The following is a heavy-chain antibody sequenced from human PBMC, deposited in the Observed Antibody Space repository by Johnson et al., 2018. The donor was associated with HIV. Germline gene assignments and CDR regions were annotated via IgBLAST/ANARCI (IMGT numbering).Heavy chain of an antibody. CDR3: AKASSGWYTAFDI. CDR2: IRYDGSNK. Sequence: QLVESGGGLVQPGGYLRLSCAASGFTFSSYGMHWVRQAPGKGLEWVAFIRYDGSNKYYADSVKGRFTISRDNSKNTLYLQMNSLRAEDTAVYYCAKASSGWYTAFDIWGQGTMVTVSS. J-gene: IGHJ3*02. D-gene: IGHD6-19*01. CDR1: GFTFSSYG. V-gene: IGHV3-30*02.